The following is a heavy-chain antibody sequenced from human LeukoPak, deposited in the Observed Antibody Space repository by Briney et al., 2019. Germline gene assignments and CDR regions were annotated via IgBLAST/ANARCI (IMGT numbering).Heavy chain of an antibody. J-gene: IGHJ4*02. CDR1: GYTFTSYD. CDR3: ARGLSMVRGVIDY. Sequence: ASVKVSCKASGYTFTSYDINWVRQATGQGLGWMGWMNPNSGNTGYAQKFQGRVTMTRNTSISTAYMELSSLRSEDTAVYYCARGLSMVRGVIDYWGQGTLVTVSS. CDR2: MNPNSGNT. D-gene: IGHD3-10*01. V-gene: IGHV1-8*01.